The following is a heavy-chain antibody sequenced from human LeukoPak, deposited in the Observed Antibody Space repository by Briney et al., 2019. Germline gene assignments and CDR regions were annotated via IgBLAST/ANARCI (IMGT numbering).Heavy chain of an antibody. CDR1: GFTFSSYW. D-gene: IGHD2-2*02. V-gene: IGHV3-7*01. CDR2: IKEVASDK. Sequence: GGYLRLSCAASGFTFSSYWMSWVGKGPGKGLKGGANIKEVASDKYYGASVKGRCTISRANAKNSLYLQINNLRAEDRAVYYGARDYRGTSCYRYWGQGTLVTVSS. CDR3: ARDYRGTSCYRY. J-gene: IGHJ4*02.